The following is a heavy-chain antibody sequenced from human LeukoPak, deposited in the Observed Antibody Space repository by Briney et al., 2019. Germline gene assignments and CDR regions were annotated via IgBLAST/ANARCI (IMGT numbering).Heavy chain of an antibody. V-gene: IGHV6-1*01. CDR3: AGGRYGSFDN. CDR2: TYYRSKWYN. J-gene: IGHJ4*02. Sequence: SRTLSLTCAISGDSVSSNSAAWNWTRQSPSRGLEWLGRTYYRSKWYNEYAVSVESRITINPDTSRNQFSLQLNSVTPEDTAVYYCAGGRYGSFDNWGQGTLVTVSS. CDR1: GDSVSSNSAA. D-gene: IGHD3-9*01.